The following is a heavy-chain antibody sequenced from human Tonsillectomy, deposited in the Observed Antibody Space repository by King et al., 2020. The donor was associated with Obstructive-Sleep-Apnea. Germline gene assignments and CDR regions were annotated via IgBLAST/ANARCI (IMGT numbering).Heavy chain of an antibody. J-gene: IGHJ4*02. D-gene: IGHD6-13*01. CDR2: IYRSGNT. CDR3: AREGAGTGREFDY. Sequence: DVQLVESGGGLVQPGGSLRLSCVASGFSVSDNYMSWVRQTPGKGLEWVAVIYRSGNTYYADSVKGRLTISRHKSKNTLYLQMNSLRPEDTAVYYCAREGAGTGREFDYWGQGTLVTVSS. V-gene: IGHV3-53*04. CDR1: GFSVSDNY.